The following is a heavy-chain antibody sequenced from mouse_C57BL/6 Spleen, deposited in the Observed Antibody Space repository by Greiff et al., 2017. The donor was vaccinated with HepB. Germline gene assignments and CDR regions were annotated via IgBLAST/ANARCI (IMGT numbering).Heavy chain of an antibody. J-gene: IGHJ3*01. CDR2: ISSGSSTN. Sequence: EVKVVEPGGGLVKPGGSLKLSCAASGFTFSDYGMHWVRQAPEKGLEWVAYISSGSSTNYYADTVKGRFTIARDNAKNTLFLQMTSLRSEDTAMYYCARQSNYLAWFAYWGQGTLVTVAA. D-gene: IGHD2-5*01. CDR3: ARQSNYLAWFAY. CDR1: GFTFSDYG. V-gene: IGHV5-17*01.